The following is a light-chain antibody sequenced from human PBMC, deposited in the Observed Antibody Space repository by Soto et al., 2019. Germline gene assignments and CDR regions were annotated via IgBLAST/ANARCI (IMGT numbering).Light chain of an antibody. V-gene: IGKV2-28*01. CDR3: MQALQTRT. Sequence: DVVMTQSPLSLPVTLGQPASISCRSNQSLVHSDGIAYFSWFQQRPGQSPQLLIYLGSYRASGVPDRFSGSGSGTDFTLKISRVEAEDVGVYYCMQALQTRTFGQGTKVDIK. CDR1: QSLVHSDGIAY. J-gene: IGKJ1*01. CDR2: LGS.